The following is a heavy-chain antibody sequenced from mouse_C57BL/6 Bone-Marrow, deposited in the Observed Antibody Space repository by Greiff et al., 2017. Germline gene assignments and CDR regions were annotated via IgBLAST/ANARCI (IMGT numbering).Heavy chain of an antibody. CDR2: IYPGGGYT. D-gene: IGHD1-1*01. Sequence: QVQLQQSGAELVRPGTSVKMSCKASGYTFTTYWIGWAKQRPGHGLEWIGDIYPGGGYTHYHEKFQGQATLTADNTSSTAYMQFSSLTSEDSAIYYCARAPSTVVAPYFDYWGQGTTLTVSS. CDR1: GYTFTTYW. V-gene: IGHV1-63*01. J-gene: IGHJ2*01. CDR3: ARAPSTVVAPYFDY.